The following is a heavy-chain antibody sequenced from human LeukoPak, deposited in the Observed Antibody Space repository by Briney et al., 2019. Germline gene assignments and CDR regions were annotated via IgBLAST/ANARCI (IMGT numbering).Heavy chain of an antibody. J-gene: IGHJ6*02. CDR3: ARVGTMVAGVYYYYYGMDV. Sequence: SETLSLTCTVSGGSISSYYWSWIRQPAGKGLEWVGRIYTSGSTNYNPSLKSRVTVSVDTSKSQFSLKLSSVTATDTAVYFCARVGTMVAGVYYYYYGMDVWGQGTTVTVPS. CDR2: IYTSGST. V-gene: IGHV4-4*07. D-gene: IGHD6-19*01. CDR1: GGSISSYY.